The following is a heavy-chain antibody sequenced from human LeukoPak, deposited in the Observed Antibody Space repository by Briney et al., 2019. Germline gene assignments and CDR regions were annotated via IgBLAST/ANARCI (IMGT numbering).Heavy chain of an antibody. CDR2: MNHNSGNT. D-gene: IGHD3-10*01. CDR1: GYTFTSYD. V-gene: IGHV1-8*01. CDR3: ARGAFGGDAFDI. Sequence: ASVKVSCKASGYTFTSYDINWVRQATGQGLEWVGWMNHNSGNTGYAQNFQGRVTMTSNTSISTADMELSSLRSEGTAVYYCARGAFGGDAFDIWGQGTMVTVSS. J-gene: IGHJ3*02.